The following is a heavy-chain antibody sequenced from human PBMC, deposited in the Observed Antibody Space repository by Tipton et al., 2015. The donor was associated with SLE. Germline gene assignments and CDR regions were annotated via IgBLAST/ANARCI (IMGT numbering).Heavy chain of an antibody. D-gene: IGHD6-13*01. CDR1: GFTFSSYA. Sequence: SLRLSCAASGFTFSSYAMHWVRQAPGKGLEWVAVISYDGSNKYYADSVKGRFTISRDNSKNTLYLQMNSLRAEDTAVYYCALSSVAATQAYWGQGTLVTVSS. V-gene: IGHV3-30*04. J-gene: IGHJ4*02. CDR3: ALSSVAATQAY. CDR2: ISYDGSNK.